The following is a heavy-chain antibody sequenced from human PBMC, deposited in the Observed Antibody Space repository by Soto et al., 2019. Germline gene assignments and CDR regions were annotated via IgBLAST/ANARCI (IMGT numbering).Heavy chain of an antibody. CDR1: GGSIGNYY. CDR3: ARDHPHSYGVYYFDY. J-gene: IGHJ4*02. V-gene: IGHV4-59*01. Sequence: FETLSLTSTVSGGSIGNYYWSWLSQTPGKGLEWIGYIYSSGSTHYNPSLQSRVTISADTSKNQVSLKVRSVTAADTAVYYCARDHPHSYGVYYFDYWGQGTPVTVYS. CDR2: IYSSGST. D-gene: IGHD5-18*01.